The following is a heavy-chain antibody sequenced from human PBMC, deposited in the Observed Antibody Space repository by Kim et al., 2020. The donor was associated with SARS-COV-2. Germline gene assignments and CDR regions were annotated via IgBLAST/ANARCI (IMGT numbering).Heavy chain of an antibody. D-gene: IGHD3-22*01. J-gene: IGHJ4*02. Sequence: GGSLRLSCAASGFTFSSYAMHWVRQAPGKGLEWVAVISYDGSNKYYADSVKGRFTISRDNSKNTLYLQMNSLRAEDTAVYYCAREQYYYDSSGYYDYWGQGTLVTVSS. CDR2: ISYDGSNK. CDR1: GFTFSSYA. CDR3: AREQYYYDSSGYYDY. V-gene: IGHV3-30*04.